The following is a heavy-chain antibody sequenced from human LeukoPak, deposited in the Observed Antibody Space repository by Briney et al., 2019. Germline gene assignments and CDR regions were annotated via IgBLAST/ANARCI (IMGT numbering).Heavy chain of an antibody. CDR1: GYTFTSYG. D-gene: IGHD2-2*01. Sequence: GASVKVSCKASGYTFTSYGISWVRQAPGQGLEWMGWISAYNGNTNYAQKLQGRVTMTTDTSTSTAYMELRSLRSDDTAMYYCAREISNYCSSTSCYYGNFDYWGQGTLVTVSS. V-gene: IGHV1-18*01. J-gene: IGHJ4*02. CDR3: AREISNYCSSTSCYYGNFDY. CDR2: ISAYNGNT.